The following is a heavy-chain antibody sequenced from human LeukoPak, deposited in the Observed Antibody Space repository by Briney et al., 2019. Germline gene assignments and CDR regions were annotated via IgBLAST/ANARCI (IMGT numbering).Heavy chain of an antibody. D-gene: IGHD6-13*01. Sequence: GGSLRLSCAASGFTFDDYAMHWVRQAPGEGLEWVSGIGWNSGGIVYADSVKGRFTISRDNAKNSLYLQMNSLGAEDTALYYCAKVTAAGFVDYWGQGTLVTVSS. CDR3: AKVTAAGFVDY. CDR2: IGWNSGGI. V-gene: IGHV3-9*01. CDR1: GFTFDDYA. J-gene: IGHJ4*02.